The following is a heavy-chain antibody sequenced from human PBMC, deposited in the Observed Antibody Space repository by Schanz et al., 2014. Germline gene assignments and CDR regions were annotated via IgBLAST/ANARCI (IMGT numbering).Heavy chain of an antibody. Sequence: QVQLVQSGAEVKKPGASVKVSCKSSGYTFTDYHIHWVRQAPGQGLEYMGRINPNSGGTNCAQKLQGTVTMTRDTSISTVYMELSRLRSDDTAVYYCAREGTVIRGLSGWFDPWGQGTLVTVSS. CDR2: INPNSGGT. CDR3: AREGTVIRGLSGWFDP. J-gene: IGHJ5*02. CDR1: GYTFTDYH. D-gene: IGHD3-10*01. V-gene: IGHV1-2*06.